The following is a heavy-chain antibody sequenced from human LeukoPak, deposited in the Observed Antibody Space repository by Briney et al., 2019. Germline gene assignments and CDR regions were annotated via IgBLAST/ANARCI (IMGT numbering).Heavy chain of an antibody. J-gene: IGHJ6*02. V-gene: IGHV4-30-2*01. CDR2: IYHSGST. CDR3: ARMNKGYYYYGMDV. CDR1: GGSISSGGYS. Sequence: SETLSLTCAVSGGSISSGGYSWSWIRQPPGKGLEWIGYIYHSGSTFYNPSLKSRVTISVDRSKNQFSLKLSSVTAADTAVYYCARMNKGYYYYGMDVWGQGTLVTVSS. D-gene: IGHD2/OR15-2a*01.